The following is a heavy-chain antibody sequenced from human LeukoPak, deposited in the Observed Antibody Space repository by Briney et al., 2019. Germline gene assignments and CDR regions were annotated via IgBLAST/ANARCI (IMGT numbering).Heavy chain of an antibody. CDR3: ARHSSGYLSYFDY. CDR1: GGSISSYH. Sequence: SETLSLTCTVSGGSISSYHWSWIRQPPGKGLEWIGYIYYSGSTNYNPSLKSRVTISLDTSKNQFSLKVSSVTAADTAVYYCARHSSGYLSYFDYWGQGTLIPVSS. J-gene: IGHJ4*02. V-gene: IGHV4-59*08. CDR2: IYYSGST. D-gene: IGHD3-22*01.